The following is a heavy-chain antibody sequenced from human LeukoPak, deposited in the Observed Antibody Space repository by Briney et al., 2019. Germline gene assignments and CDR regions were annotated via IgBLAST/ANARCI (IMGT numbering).Heavy chain of an antibody. D-gene: IGHD2-21*02. Sequence: PGGFLRLSCVASGFTFSNHWMSWVRQAPGKGPEWVANIKQDESKTYYVDTVKGRFTISRDNAKHSLYLQINSLRAEDTAVYYCARETSLYCTGNDCYWAFDRWGQGTLVTVSS. CDR3: ARETSLYCTGNDCYWAFDR. CDR2: IKQDESKT. J-gene: IGHJ5*02. CDR1: GFTFSNHW. V-gene: IGHV3-7*01.